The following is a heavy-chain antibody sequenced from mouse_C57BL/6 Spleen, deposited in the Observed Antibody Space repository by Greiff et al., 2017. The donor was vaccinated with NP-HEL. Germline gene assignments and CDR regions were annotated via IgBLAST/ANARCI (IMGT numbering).Heavy chain of an antibody. D-gene: IGHD5-1*01. Sequence: VKLQESGAELVRPGASVTLSCKASGYTFTDYEMHWVKQTPVHGLEWIGAIDPETGGTAYNQKFKGKAILTADKSSSTAYMELRSLTSEDSAVYYCTRYPWFAYWGQGTLVTVSA. CDR1: GYTFTDYE. J-gene: IGHJ3*01. CDR2: IDPETGGT. CDR3: TRYPWFAY. V-gene: IGHV1-15*01.